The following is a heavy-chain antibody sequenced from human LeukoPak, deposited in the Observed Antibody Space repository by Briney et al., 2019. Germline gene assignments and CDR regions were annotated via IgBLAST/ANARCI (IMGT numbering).Heavy chain of an antibody. J-gene: IGHJ3*02. D-gene: IGHD3-3*01. CDR1: GYTLTSYD. Sequence: ASVKVSCKASGYTLTSYDINWVRQATGQGLEWMGWMNPNSGRTGYAQNFQGRITITRNTSISTAYMELSSLRSEDTAVYYCARGLEDFWSGSPEAFDIWGQGTMVTVSS. V-gene: IGHV1-8*01. CDR2: MNPNSGRT. CDR3: ARGLEDFWSGSPEAFDI.